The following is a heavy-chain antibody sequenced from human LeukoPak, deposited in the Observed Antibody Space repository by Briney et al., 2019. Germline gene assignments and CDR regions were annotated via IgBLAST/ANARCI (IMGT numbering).Heavy chain of an antibody. CDR1: GFRFKIYW. CDR2: IKQDGSER. V-gene: IGHV3-7*01. CDR3: ARFPLWNKYNWFDP. J-gene: IGHJ5*02. Sequence: GGSLRLSCAASGFRFKIYWMSWVRQAPGKGLEWVANIKQDGSERYYVDSVKGRFTISRDNAKNSLYLQMNSLRAEDTAVYYCARFPLWNKYNWFDPWGQGTLVTVSS. D-gene: IGHD1/OR15-1a*01.